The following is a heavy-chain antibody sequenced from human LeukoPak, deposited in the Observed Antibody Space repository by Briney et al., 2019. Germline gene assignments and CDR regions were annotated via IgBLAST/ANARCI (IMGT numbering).Heavy chain of an antibody. V-gene: IGHV4-4*02. D-gene: IGHD1-1*01. Sequence: SGTLFLTCAVSGGSISSNNWWGWVRQPPGKGLEWIGEIYHSGSPNYNPSLKSRVTISVDKSRNHFSLNLSSVTAADTAVYYCARVNINNWHSCDYWGQGTLVTVSS. CDR2: IYHSGSP. CDR3: ARVNINNWHSCDY. CDR1: GGSISSNNW. J-gene: IGHJ4*02.